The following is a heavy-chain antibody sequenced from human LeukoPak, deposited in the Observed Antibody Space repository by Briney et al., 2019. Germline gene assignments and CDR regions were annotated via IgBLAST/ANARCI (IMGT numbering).Heavy chain of an antibody. CDR3: AGGLWFGESLWMNYYYGMDV. CDR1: GGSFSGYY. CDR2: INHSGST. V-gene: IGHV4-34*01. D-gene: IGHD3-10*01. Sequence: PSETLSLTCAVYGGSFSGYYWSWIRQPPGKGLEWIGEINHSGSTNYNPSLKSRVTISVDTSKNQFSLKLSSVTAADTAVYYCAGGLWFGESLWMNYYYGMDVWGKGTTVTVSS. J-gene: IGHJ6*04.